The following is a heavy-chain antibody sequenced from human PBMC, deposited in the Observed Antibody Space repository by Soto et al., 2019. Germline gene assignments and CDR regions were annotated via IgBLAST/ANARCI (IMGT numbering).Heavy chain of an antibody. CDR3: ARGDKGGFDL. V-gene: IGHV3-74*01. J-gene: IGHJ3*01. CDR2: IHSDGSST. Sequence: EVQLVESEGGLVQRGGSLRLSCAASGFTFNYYWMHWVRQAPGQGLVWVSHIHSDGSSTTYADSVKGRFTISRDNAKNTLYLQMNRLRAEDTAVYDCARGDKGGFDLWGQGTTVTVSS. D-gene: IGHD2-21*02. CDR1: GFTFNYYW.